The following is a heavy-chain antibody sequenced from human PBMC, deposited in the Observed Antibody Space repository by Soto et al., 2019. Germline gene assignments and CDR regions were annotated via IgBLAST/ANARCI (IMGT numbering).Heavy chain of an antibody. CDR2: TYYRSKWYS. CDR3: ARDPVSPFYNILGGLDY. J-gene: IGHJ4*02. Sequence: SQTLSLTCAISGDSVSSNSAAWNWIRQSPSRGFEWLGRTYYRSKWYSDFALSVRSRITINPDTSKNQVSLQLNSVTPEDTAVYYCARDPVSPFYNILGGLDYWGQGTLVTVPQ. D-gene: IGHD1-1*01. V-gene: IGHV6-1*01. CDR1: GDSVSSNSAA.